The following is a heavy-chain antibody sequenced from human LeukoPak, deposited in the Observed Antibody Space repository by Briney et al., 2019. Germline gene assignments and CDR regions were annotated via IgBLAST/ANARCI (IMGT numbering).Heavy chain of an antibody. CDR2: IWYDGSNK. J-gene: IGHJ4*02. Sequence: GGSLRLSCAASGFTFSSSGMHWVRQAPGKGLEWVAVIWYDGSNKYYADSVKGRFTISRDNSKNTLYLQMNSLRAEDTAVYYCARGSIYRSSWYWKGTPFDYWGQGTLVTVSS. CDR1: GFTFSSSG. D-gene: IGHD6-13*01. CDR3: ARGSIYRSSWYWKGTPFDY. V-gene: IGHV3-33*01.